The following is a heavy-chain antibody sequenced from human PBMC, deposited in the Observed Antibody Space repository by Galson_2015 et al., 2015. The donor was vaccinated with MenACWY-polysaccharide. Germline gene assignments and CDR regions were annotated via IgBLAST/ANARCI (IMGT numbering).Heavy chain of an antibody. J-gene: IGHJ4*02. CDR2: MSRSGTT. D-gene: IGHD2-15*01. CDR3: AREGFCSDGTCYFYDH. CDR1: GFTFSNYG. Sequence: SLRLSCAASGFTFSNYGMAWVRQAPGKGLDWVSAMSRSGTTYYAASVKGRFTISRDKSKNTLYLQMNSLRVEDTAVYYCAREGFCSDGTCYFYDHWGQGTLVTVSS. V-gene: IGHV3-23*01.